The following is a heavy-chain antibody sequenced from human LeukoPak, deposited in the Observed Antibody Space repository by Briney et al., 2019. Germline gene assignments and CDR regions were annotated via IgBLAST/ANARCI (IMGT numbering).Heavy chain of an antibody. Sequence: GGSLRLSCAASGFTFSSYSMNWVRQAPGKGLEWVSSISSSSSYIYYADSVKGRFTISRDNAKNSLYLQMNSLRAEDTAVYYCARDQGFSYYYYYMDVWGKGTTVTVSS. CDR2: ISSSSSYI. V-gene: IGHV3-21*01. J-gene: IGHJ6*03. D-gene: IGHD3-3*01. CDR3: ARDQGFSYYYYYMDV. CDR1: GFTFSSYS.